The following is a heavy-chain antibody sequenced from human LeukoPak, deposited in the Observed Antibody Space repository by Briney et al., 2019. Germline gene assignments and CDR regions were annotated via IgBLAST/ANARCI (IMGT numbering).Heavy chain of an antibody. CDR3: ARHLYYYDSSGYWGFDY. CDR2: IYYSGST. J-gene: IGHJ4*02. V-gene: IGHV4-59*05. CDR1: GGSISSYY. D-gene: IGHD3-22*01. Sequence: SEPLSLTCTVSGGSISSYYWNWVRQPPGKGLEWIGSIYYSGSTHYTPSLKSRVTISVDTSKNQFSLKLSSVTAADTAVYYCARHLYYYDSSGYWGFDYWGQGTLVTVSS.